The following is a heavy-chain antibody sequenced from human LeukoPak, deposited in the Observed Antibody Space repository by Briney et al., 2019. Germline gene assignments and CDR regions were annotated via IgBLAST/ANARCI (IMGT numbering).Heavy chain of an antibody. CDR3: ARDYSSGWLDY. Sequence: SVKVSCKASGGTFSSYAISWVRQAPGQGLEWMGRIIPILGIANYAQKFQGRVTITADKSTSTAYMELSSLRSEDTAVYYCARDYSSGWLDYWGQGTLVTVSS. CDR2: IIPILGIA. V-gene: IGHV1-69*04. D-gene: IGHD6-19*01. J-gene: IGHJ4*02. CDR1: GGTFSSYA.